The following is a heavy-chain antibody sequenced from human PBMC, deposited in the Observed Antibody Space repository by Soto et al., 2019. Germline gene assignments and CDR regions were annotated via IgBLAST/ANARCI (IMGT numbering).Heavy chain of an antibody. V-gene: IGHV1-18*01. J-gene: IGHJ4*02. CDR2: ISAYNGNT. D-gene: IGHD1-26*01. CDR1: GYTFTSYG. Sequence: QVHLVQSGAEVKKPGASVKVSCKASGYTFTSYGITWVRQAPGQGLEWMVWISAYNGNTKYAQKLQGRVTMTTDTSTSTAYMELRSLRSDDTTVYYCARDAAVGLFDYWGQGTLVTVSS. CDR3: ARDAAVGLFDY.